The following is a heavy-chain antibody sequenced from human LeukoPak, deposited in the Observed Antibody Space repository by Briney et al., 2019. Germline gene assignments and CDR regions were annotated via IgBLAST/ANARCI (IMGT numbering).Heavy chain of an antibody. CDR2: TYSGGST. CDR3: VTDIVASTDY. J-gene: IGHJ4*02. V-gene: IGHV3-53*01. D-gene: IGHD5-12*01. Sequence: PGGSLRLSCAASGFTVSSNYMSWVRQAPGKRLEWVSVTYSGGSTYYADSVKGRFTISRDNSKNTLYLQMNSLRAEDTAVYYCVTDIVASTDYWGQGTLVTVSS. CDR1: GFTVSSNY.